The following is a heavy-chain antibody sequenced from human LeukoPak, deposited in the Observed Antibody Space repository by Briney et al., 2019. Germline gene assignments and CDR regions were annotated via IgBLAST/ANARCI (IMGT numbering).Heavy chain of an antibody. Sequence: GGSLRLSCAASGFTFDDYAMHWVRQAPGKGLEWVSGISWNSGSIGYADSVKGRFTISRDNAKNSLYLQMNSLRAEDTAVYYCARDGVVITLRPFDYWGQGTLVTVSS. D-gene: IGHD3-22*01. CDR2: ISWNSGSI. J-gene: IGHJ4*02. CDR3: ARDGVVITLRPFDY. V-gene: IGHV3-9*01. CDR1: GFTFDDYA.